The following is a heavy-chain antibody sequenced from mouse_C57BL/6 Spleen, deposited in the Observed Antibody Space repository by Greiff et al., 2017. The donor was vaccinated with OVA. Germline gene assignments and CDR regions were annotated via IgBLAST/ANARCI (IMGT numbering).Heavy chain of an antibody. CDR1: GYTFTEYT. J-gene: IGHJ2*01. CDR3: AREEYYFDY. CDR2: FYPGSGGT. V-gene: IGHV1-62-2*01. Sequence: QVQLKQSGAELVKPGASVKLSCKASGYTFTEYTIHWVKQRSGQGLEWIGWFYPGSGGTNYNEKFKGKATLTADKSSSTAYMQLSSLTSEDSAVYFCAREEYYFDYWGQGTTLTVSS.